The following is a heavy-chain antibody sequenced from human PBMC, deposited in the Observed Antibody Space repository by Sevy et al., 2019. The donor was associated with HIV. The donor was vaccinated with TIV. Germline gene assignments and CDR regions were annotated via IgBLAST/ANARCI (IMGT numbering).Heavy chain of an antibody. CDR1: GFIFGDLY. D-gene: IGHD6-19*01. Sequence: GGSLRLSCAASGFIFGDLYMDWVRQAPGKGLKWIGRIRNKAKSSTTEYAASVKGRFTITRDDSKNSLYLQMNSLKTEDTARYYCAAVAADRGYFNIWGRGTLVTASS. CDR3: AAVAADRGYFNI. J-gene: IGHJ2*01. CDR2: IRNKAKSSTT. V-gene: IGHV3-72*01.